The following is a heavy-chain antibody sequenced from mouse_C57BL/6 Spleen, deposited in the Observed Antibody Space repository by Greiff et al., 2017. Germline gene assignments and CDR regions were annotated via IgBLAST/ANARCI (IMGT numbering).Heavy chain of an antibody. CDR1: GFTFSDYG. V-gene: IGHV5-15*01. J-gene: IGHJ4*01. D-gene: IGHD3-2*02. CDR3: ARQGGSGYEAMDY. CDR2: ISNLAYSI. Sequence: EVQVVESGGGLVQPGGSLKLSCAASGFTFSDYGMAWVRQAPRKGPEWVAFISNLAYSIYYADTVTGRFTISRENAKNTLYLEMSSLRSEDTAMYYCARQGGSGYEAMDYWGQGTSVTVSS.